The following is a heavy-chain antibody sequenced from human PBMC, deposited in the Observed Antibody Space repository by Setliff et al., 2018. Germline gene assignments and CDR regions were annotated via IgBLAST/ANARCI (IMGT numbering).Heavy chain of an antibody. J-gene: IGHJ4*02. CDR1: GGSISSGGYY. CDR3: ASTSDGDLYYNFWSGYYLTLDY. Sequence: SETLSLTCTVSGGSISSGGYYWSWIRQHPGKGLEWIGYIYYSGSTYYNPSLKSRVTISVDTSKNQFSLKLSSVTAADTAVYYCASTSDGDLYYNFWSGYYLTLDYWGQGTLVTVSS. V-gene: IGHV4-31*03. D-gene: IGHD3-3*01. CDR2: IYYSGST.